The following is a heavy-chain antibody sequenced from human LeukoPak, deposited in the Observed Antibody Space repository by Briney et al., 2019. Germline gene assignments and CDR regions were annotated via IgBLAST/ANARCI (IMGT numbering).Heavy chain of an antibody. Sequence: GASVKVSCKASGYTFTGYYMHWVRQAPGQGLEWMGWINPNSGGTNYAQKFQGRVTMTRDTSISTAYMELSRLRSDDTAVYYCARVPHLAAAGPYYYYYMDVWGKGTTVTVSS. CDR2: INPNSGGT. CDR1: GYTFTGYY. V-gene: IGHV1-2*02. D-gene: IGHD6-13*01. J-gene: IGHJ6*03. CDR3: ARVPHLAAAGPYYYYYMDV.